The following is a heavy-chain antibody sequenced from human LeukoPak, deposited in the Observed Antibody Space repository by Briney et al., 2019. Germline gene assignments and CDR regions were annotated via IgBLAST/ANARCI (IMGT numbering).Heavy chain of an antibody. CDR1: GYSISSGYY. CDR2: IYHSGST. CDR3: ARGLEYSSSGSDY. Sequence: PSETLSLXCTVSGYSISSGYYWGWIRQPPGKGLEWIGSIYHSGSTYYNPSLKSRVTISVDTSKNQFSLKLSSVTAADTAVYYCARGLEYSSSGSDYWGQGTLVTVSS. D-gene: IGHD6-6*01. J-gene: IGHJ4*02. V-gene: IGHV4-38-2*02.